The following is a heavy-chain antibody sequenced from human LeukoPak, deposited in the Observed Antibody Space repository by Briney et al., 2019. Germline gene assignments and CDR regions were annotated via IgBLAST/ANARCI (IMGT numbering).Heavy chain of an antibody. CDR1: GESLSKYY. V-gene: IGHV3-11*04. D-gene: IGHD2-21*02. CDR2: ISSSGGTI. Sequence: LSLTCAVYGESLSKYYWTWIRQSPGKGLEWVSYISSSGGTIYYADSVKGRFTISRDNAKNSLYLQMNSLRAEDTAVYYCAREGSLEGELAYCGGDCYRNNWFDPWGQGTLVTVSS. J-gene: IGHJ5*02. CDR3: AREGSLEGELAYCGGDCYRNNWFDP.